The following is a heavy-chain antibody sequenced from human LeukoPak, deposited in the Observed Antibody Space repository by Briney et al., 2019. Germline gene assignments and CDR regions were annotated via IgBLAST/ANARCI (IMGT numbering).Heavy chain of an antibody. CDR3: AREGCTNGVCYPYFDY. D-gene: IGHD2-8*01. CDR1: GFTFSSYA. Sequence: GGSLRLSCAASGFTFSSYAMHWVRQAPGKGLEWVAVISYDGSNKYYADSVKGRFTISRDNSKNTLYLQMNSLRAEDTAVYYCAREGCTNGVCYPYFDYWGQGTLVTVSS. CDR2: ISYDGSNK. J-gene: IGHJ4*02. V-gene: IGHV3-30*07.